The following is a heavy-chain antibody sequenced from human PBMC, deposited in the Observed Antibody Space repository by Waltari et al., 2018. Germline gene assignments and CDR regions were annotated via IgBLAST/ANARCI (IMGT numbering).Heavy chain of an antibody. V-gene: IGHV3-30*01. CDR1: GFTFSSYA. CDR3: AREPTSNLGSYSGFDY. D-gene: IGHD1-26*01. Sequence: QVQLVESGGGVVQPGRSLRLSCAASGFTFSSYAMHWVRQAPGKGLEWGAGISKEGSNKNYADSVKGRFTISRDNSKNTLYLQMNSLRAEDTAVYYCAREPTSNLGSYSGFDYWGQGTLVTVSS. J-gene: IGHJ4*02. CDR2: ISKEGSNK.